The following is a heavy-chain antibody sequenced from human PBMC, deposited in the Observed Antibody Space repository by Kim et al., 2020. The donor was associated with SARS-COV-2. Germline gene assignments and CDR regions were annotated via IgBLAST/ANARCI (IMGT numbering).Heavy chain of an antibody. Sequence: SETLSLTCTVSGGSISSSSYYWGWIRQPPGKGLEWIGSIYYSGSTYYNPSLKSRVTISVDTSKNQFSLKLSSVTAADTAVYYCARENIVVVPAVHDDAFDIWGQGTMVTVSS. CDR2: IYYSGST. D-gene: IGHD2-2*01. V-gene: IGHV4-39*07. J-gene: IGHJ3*02. CDR1: GGSISSSSYY. CDR3: ARENIVVVPAVHDDAFDI.